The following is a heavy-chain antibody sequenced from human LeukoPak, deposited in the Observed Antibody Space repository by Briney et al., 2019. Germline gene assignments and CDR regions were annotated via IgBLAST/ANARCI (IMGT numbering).Heavy chain of an antibody. J-gene: IGHJ6*03. CDR1: GYTFTNHS. V-gene: IGHV7-4-1*02. CDR2: IDTSTGNP. Sequence: ASVKVSCKASGYTFTNHSINWVRRAPGQGLHYMGWIDTSTGNPTYAQAFTGRIVFSLDTSVSTAYLQIRSLKAEDTAVYFCARRSMVQHMDVWGKGTTVIVSS. CDR3: ARRSMVQHMDV. D-gene: IGHD3-10*01.